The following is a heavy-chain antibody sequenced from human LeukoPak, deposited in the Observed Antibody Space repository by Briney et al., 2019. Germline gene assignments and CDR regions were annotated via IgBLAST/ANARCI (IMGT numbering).Heavy chain of an antibody. J-gene: IGHJ4*02. CDR2: IWYDGSNK. V-gene: IGHV3-33*01. Sequence: GGSLRLSCAASGFTFSSYGMHWVRQAPGKGLEWVAVIWYDGSNKYYADSVKGRFTISRDNSKNTLYPQMNSLRAEDTAVYYCARREMVRGANFDYWGQGTLVTVSS. CDR1: GFTFSSYG. CDR3: ARREMVRGANFDY. D-gene: IGHD3-10*01.